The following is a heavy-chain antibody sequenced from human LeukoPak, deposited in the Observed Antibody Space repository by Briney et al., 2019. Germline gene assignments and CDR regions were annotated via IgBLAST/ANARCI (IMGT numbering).Heavy chain of an antibody. CDR3: ARAIVVVPAASFFDY. CDR1: GGTFSSYA. Sequence: SVKVSCKASGGTFSSYATSWVRQAPGQGLEWMGRIIPILGIANYAQKFQGRVTITADKSTSTAYMELSSLRSEDTAVYYCARAIVVVPAASFFDYWGQGTLVTVSS. V-gene: IGHV1-69*04. CDR2: IIPILGIA. J-gene: IGHJ4*02. D-gene: IGHD2-2*01.